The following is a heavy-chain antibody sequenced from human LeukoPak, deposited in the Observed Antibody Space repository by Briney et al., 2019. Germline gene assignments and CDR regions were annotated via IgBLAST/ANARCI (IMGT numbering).Heavy chain of an antibody. CDR2: IYYSGST. D-gene: IGHD3-10*01. CDR3: ARLKWFGELLYYFDY. CDR1: GGSISSSSYY. Sequence: SETLSLTCTVSGGSISSSSYYWGWIRQPPGKGLEWIGSIYYSGSTYYNPSLKSRVTISVDTSKNQFSLKLSSVTAADTAVYYCARLKWFGELLYYFDYWGQGTLVTVSS. V-gene: IGHV4-39*01. J-gene: IGHJ4*02.